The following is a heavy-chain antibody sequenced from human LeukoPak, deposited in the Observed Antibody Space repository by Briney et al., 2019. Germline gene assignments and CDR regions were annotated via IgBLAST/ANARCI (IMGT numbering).Heavy chain of an antibody. CDR1: GGSFSRGSAY. J-gene: IGHJ4*02. V-gene: IGHV4-39*01. CDR2: IWTLAYRGVT. CDR3: ARQYSY. D-gene: IGHD5-12*01. Sequence: SDALSLTCTVSGGSFSRGSAYWGWIRQAPGKRLEWIGSIWTLAYRGVTDYNPSLRNRVTISEDASKSQFSLKLTSVTDADTAVYYCARQYSYWGQGIQVTVSS.